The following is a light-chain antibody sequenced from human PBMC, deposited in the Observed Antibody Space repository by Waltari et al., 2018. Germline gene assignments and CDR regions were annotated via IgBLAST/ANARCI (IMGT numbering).Light chain of an antibody. CDR3: CSYAGSSTFV. CDR1: SSDVGGYNL. CDR2: EGS. V-gene: IGLV2-23*03. J-gene: IGLJ2*01. Sequence: QSALTQPASVSGSPGQSITISCTGTSSDVGGYNLVSWYQQPPGKAPQLLIYEGSKRPAGVSNRVSGSKSGHTASLTISGLQAEDEADYYCCSYAGSSTFVFGGGTKLTVL.